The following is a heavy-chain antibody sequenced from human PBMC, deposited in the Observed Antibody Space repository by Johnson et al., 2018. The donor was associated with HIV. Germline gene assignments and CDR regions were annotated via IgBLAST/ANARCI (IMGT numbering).Heavy chain of an antibody. CDR3: AKTALFQSIWDAFDI. CDR2: ISWDGGST. D-gene: IGHD3-10*01. V-gene: IGHV3-43D*03. Sequence: VQLVESGGGLIQPGGSLRLSCVASGFTFDDYAMHWVRQAPGKGLEWVSLISWDGGSTYYADSVKGRFTISRDNSKNSLYLQMNSLRAEDTALYYCAKTALFQSIWDAFDIWGQGTMVTVSS. J-gene: IGHJ3*02. CDR1: GFTFDDYA.